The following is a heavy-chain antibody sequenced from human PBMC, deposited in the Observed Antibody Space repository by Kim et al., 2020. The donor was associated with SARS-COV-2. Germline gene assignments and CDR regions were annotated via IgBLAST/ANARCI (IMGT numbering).Heavy chain of an antibody. J-gene: IGHJ6*02. D-gene: IGHD3-3*01. CDR1: QATFINYA. V-gene: IGHV7-4-1*01. Sequence: ASVKVSCKTSQATFINYAVNWVRQAPGQGLEWVGRINSNTGKPTYAQGFTGRFVLSLDTSVTTAYLQIAGLKADDTAVYYCAARHEAGEVMFADYFGMEVWGQGTTVTVSS. CDR3: AARHEAGEVMFADYFGMEV. CDR2: INSNTGKP.